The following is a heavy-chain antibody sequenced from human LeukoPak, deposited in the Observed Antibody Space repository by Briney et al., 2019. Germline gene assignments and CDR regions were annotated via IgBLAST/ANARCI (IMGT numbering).Heavy chain of an antibody. CDR2: ISSSGSTI. CDR1: GFTFSSYE. CDR3: ARDHYDILTGYFTPTYFDY. D-gene: IGHD3-9*01. V-gene: IGHV3-48*03. Sequence: GGSLRLSCAASGFTFSSYEMNWVRQAPGKGLEWVSYISSSGSTIYYADSVKGRFTISRDNAKNSLCLQMNSLRAEDTAVYYCARDHYDILTGYFTPTYFDYWGQGTLVTVSS. J-gene: IGHJ4*02.